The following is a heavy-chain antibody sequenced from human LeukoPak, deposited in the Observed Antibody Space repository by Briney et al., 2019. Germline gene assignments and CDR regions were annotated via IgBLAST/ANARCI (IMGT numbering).Heavy chain of an antibody. Sequence: GASVKVSCKASGYTFTSYYMHWVRQAPGQGLEWMGIINPSGGSTSYAQKFQGRVTMTRDTSTSTVYMELSSLRSEDTAVYYCFIWFGELFRGDYFDYWGQGTLVTVSS. J-gene: IGHJ4*02. CDR2: INPSGGST. V-gene: IGHV1-46*01. D-gene: IGHD3-10*01. CDR1: GYTFTSYY. CDR3: FIWFGELFRGDYFDY.